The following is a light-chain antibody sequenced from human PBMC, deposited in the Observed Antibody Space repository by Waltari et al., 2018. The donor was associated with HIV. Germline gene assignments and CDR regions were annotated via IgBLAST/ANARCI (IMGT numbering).Light chain of an antibody. V-gene: IGLV2-11*01. Sequence: QSALTQPRSVTGSPGQSVTIPCTGTSSDVGGYHYFSWYQQHPGKAPKLIIYDVSKRPSGVPDRFSGSKSGNTASLTISGLQAEDEVHYYCCSYAGSHTPWVFGGGTKVTVL. CDR3: CSYAGSHTPWV. CDR2: DVS. J-gene: IGLJ3*02. CDR1: SSDVGGYHY.